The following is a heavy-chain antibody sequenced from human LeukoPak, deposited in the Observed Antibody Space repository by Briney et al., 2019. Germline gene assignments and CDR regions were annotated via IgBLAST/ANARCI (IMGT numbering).Heavy chain of an antibody. J-gene: IGHJ4*02. CDR3: ARDCPHCDY. CDR1: GFTFSSYS. V-gene: IGHV3-48*02. CDR2: ISSSSSTI. Sequence: PGGSLRLSCAASGFTFSSYSMNWVRQAPGKGLEWVSYISSSSSTIYYADSVKGRFTISRDNAKNSLYLQMNSLTDEDTAVYYCARDCPHCDYWGRGTLVTVSS.